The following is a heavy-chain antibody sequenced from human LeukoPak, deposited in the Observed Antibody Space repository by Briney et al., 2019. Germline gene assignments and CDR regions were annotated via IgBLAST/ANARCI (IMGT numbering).Heavy chain of an antibody. D-gene: IGHD5-18*01. Sequence: PLETLSLTCTVSGGSISSYYWSWIRQPPGKGLEWIGYIYYSGSTNYNPSLRSRVTISVDTSKNQFSLKLSSVTAADTAVYYCARDAGYSYGNDAFDIWGQGTMVTVSS. J-gene: IGHJ3*02. CDR3: ARDAGYSYGNDAFDI. CDR2: IYYSGST. V-gene: IGHV4-59*01. CDR1: GGSISSYY.